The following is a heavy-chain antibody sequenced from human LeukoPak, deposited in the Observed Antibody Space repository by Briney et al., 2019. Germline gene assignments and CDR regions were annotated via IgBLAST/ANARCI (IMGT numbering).Heavy chain of an antibody. CDR2: ISSSSSYI. V-gene: IGHV3-21*01. CDR1: GFTFSSYS. Sequence: GGSLRLSCAASGFTFSSYSMNWVRQAPGKGLEWVSSISSSSSYIYYADSVKGRFTISRDNAKNSLYLQMNSLRAEDTAVYYCAREWDGDDFWSGYRFFDYWGQGTLVTVSS. J-gene: IGHJ4*02. D-gene: IGHD3-3*01. CDR3: AREWDGDDFWSGYRFFDY.